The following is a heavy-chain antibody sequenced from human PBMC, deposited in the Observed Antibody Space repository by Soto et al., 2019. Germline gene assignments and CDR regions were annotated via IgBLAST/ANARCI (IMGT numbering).Heavy chain of an antibody. Sequence: EVQLLESGGGLVQPGGSLRLSCAASGFTFSSYAMSWVRQAPGEELEWVSTISGSGISTFYSDSVKGRFTISRDNSKNTLDLRMNSLRAEDTAVYYCAKAATYPYYFDYWGQGTLVTVSS. V-gene: IGHV3-23*01. CDR3: AKAATYPYYFDY. CDR2: ISGSGIST. J-gene: IGHJ4*02. CDR1: GFTFSSYA.